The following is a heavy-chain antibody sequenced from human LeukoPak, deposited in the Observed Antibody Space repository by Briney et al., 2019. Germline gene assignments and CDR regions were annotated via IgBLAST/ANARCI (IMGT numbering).Heavy chain of an antibody. V-gene: IGHV4-4*07. Sequence: PGGSLRLSCAASGFTFSSYWMSWIRQPAGKGLEWIGRIYTSGSTNYNPSLKSRVTMSVDTSKNQFSLKLSSVTAADTAVYYCARDYYDSSGYYYQYDAFDIWGQGTMVTVSS. J-gene: IGHJ3*02. CDR1: GFTFSSYW. D-gene: IGHD3-22*01. CDR3: ARDYYDSSGYYYQYDAFDI. CDR2: IYTSGST.